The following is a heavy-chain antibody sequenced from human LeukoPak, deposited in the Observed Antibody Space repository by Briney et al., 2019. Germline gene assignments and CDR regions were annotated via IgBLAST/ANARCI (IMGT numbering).Heavy chain of an antibody. J-gene: IGHJ4*02. Sequence: GGSLRLSCAASGFTFSSYAMTWVRQAPGKGLEWVSGISGSGGSTYYADSVKGRFTISRDNSKNTLYVQMNSLRAEDTAVYYCAKSDYYDSSGYYYGSDYWGQGPWSPSPQ. CDR3: AKSDYYDSSGYYYGSDY. D-gene: IGHD3-22*01. CDR2: ISGSGGST. CDR1: GFTFSSYA. V-gene: IGHV3-23*01.